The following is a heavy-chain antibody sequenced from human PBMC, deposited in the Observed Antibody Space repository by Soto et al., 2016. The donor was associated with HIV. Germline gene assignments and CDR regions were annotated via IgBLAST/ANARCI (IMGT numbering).Heavy chain of an antibody. Sequence: VQLVESGGGVVQPGRSLRLSCAASGFTFSSYAMHWVRQAPGKGLDWVAVLSFDGIDTYYADSVKGRFTIPRDNSNNTLFLQMNSLRAEDTAVYYCARARPKKWLLDAFDMWGQGTMVTVSS. CDR3: ARARPKKWLLDAFDM. D-gene: IGHD3-22*01. J-gene: IGHJ3*02. CDR2: LSFDGIDT. V-gene: IGHV3-30*04. CDR1: GFTFSSYA.